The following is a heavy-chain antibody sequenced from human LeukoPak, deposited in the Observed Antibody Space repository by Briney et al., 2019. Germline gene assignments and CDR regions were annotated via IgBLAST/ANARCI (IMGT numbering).Heavy chain of an antibody. CDR2: ISGSGGST. CDR3: AKELWNVVPAAMINWFDP. Sequence: GGSLRLSCAASGSTFSSYAMSWVRQAPGKGLEWVSAISGSGGSTYYADSVKGRFTISRDNSKNTLYLQMNSLRAEDTAVYYCAKELWNVVPAAMINWFDPWGQGTLVTVSS. D-gene: IGHD2-2*01. V-gene: IGHV3-23*01. J-gene: IGHJ5*02. CDR1: GSTFSSYA.